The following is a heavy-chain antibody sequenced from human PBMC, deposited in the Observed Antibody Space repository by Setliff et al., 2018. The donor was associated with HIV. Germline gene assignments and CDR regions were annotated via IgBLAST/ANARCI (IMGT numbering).Heavy chain of an antibody. J-gene: IGHJ3*01. D-gene: IGHD3-22*01. CDR1: GGSMSNYY. Sequence: PSETLSLTCTVSGGSMSNYYWSWIRQPPGKRLEWIASIQYSDSSHYNPSLQSRITISVDTSTKQFSLYLSSVNATDTAVYYCARSGYTSGFYWLFGAFGVWGKGELVTVSS. CDR2: IQYSDSS. CDR3: ARSGYTSGFYWLFGAFGV. V-gene: IGHV4-59*01.